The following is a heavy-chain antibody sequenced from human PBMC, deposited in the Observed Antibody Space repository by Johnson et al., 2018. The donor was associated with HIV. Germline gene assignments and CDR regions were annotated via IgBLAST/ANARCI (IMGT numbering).Heavy chain of an antibody. Sequence: QVQLVESGGGLVQPGGSLRLSCAASGFTFSIYAMHWVRQAPGKGLEWVAVISYDGSNKYYADSVKGRFTISRDNSKNTLYLQRNSLRAEDTAVYYCAREGVRVVSPGAFDIWGQGTMVTVSS. CDR1: GFTFSIYA. V-gene: IGHV3-30*04. J-gene: IGHJ3*02. CDR2: ISYDGSNK. D-gene: IGHD2-8*02. CDR3: AREGVRVVSPGAFDI.